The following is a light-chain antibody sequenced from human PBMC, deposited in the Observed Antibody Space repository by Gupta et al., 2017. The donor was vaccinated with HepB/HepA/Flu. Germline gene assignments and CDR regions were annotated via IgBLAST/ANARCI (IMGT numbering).Light chain of an antibody. CDR1: QSITTY. CDR2: DAS. J-gene: IGKJ2*04. Sequence: EIVLTQSPATLSLSPGERATLSCRASQSITTYLAWYQHKPGQAPRLLIFDASNRATGIPARFSGSGSGTDFTLTISILEPEDFAIYYCQQRSDWPRGSFGQGTKLEIK. V-gene: IGKV3-11*01. CDR3: QQRSDWPRGS.